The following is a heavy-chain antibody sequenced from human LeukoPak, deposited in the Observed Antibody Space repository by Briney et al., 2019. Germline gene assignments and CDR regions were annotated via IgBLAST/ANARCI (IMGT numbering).Heavy chain of an antibody. CDR2: ISSSGGST. J-gene: IGHJ4*02. V-gene: IGHV3-23*01. CDR1: GFTFSSYA. CDR3: AKGIRTALLIQLRAYYFDY. Sequence: GGSLRLSCAASGFTFSSYAMSWVRQAPGKGLEWVSAISSSGGSTYYADSVKGRFTISRDNSKNTLYLQMNSLRAEDTAVYYCAKGIRTALLIQLRAYYFDYWGQGTLVTVSS. D-gene: IGHD5-18*01.